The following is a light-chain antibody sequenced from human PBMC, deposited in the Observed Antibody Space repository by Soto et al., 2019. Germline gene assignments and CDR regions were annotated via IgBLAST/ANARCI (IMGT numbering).Light chain of an antibody. CDR3: QQCSTWPFT. V-gene: IGKV3-11*01. CDR1: QSISSY. Sequence: EIALTQSPATLSLSPGERATLSCRASQSISSYLAWYQQKPDQAPRLLIYDASNRATGIPARFSGSGSGTDFTLTISSLEPEDFAVYYCQQCSTWPFTFGPGTKVDIK. CDR2: DAS. J-gene: IGKJ3*01.